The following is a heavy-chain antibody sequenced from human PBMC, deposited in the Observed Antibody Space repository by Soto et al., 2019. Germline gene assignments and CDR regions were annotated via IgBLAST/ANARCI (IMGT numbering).Heavy chain of an antibody. Sequence: QVQLQQWGAGLLKPSETLSLTCAVSGGSFSGYCWSWIRQPPGKGLEWIGEINHSGSTNYNPSLKSRVTISVDTSKNQFSLKLSSVTAADTAVYYCARGLKKYSSSWGQGTLVTVSS. J-gene: IGHJ4*02. CDR3: ARGLKKYSSS. V-gene: IGHV4-34*01. D-gene: IGHD6-6*01. CDR2: INHSGST. CDR1: GGSFSGYC.